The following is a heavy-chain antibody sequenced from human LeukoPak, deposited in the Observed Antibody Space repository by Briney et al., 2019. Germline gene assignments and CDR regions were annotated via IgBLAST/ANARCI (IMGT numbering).Heavy chain of an antibody. CDR3: ARGPLGSIAAAAYFDY. D-gene: IGHD6-13*01. CDR2: ISSSSSYI. Sequence: GGSLRLSCAASGFTFSNYWMNWVRQAPGKGLEWVSSISSSSSYIYYADSVKGRFTISRDNAKNSLYLQMNSLRAEDTAVYYCARGPLGSIAAAAYFDYWGQGTLVTVSS. CDR1: GFTFSNYW. V-gene: IGHV3-21*01. J-gene: IGHJ4*02.